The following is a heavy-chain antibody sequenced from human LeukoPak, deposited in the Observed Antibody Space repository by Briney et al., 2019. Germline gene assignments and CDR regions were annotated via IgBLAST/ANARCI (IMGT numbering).Heavy chain of an antibody. CDR1: GYTFTSYG. V-gene: IGHV1-18*01. J-gene: IGHJ4*02. CDR2: ISAYNGNT. Sequence: ASVKVSCKASGYTFTSYGISWVRQAPGQGLEWMGWISAYNGNTNYAQKLQGRVTVTTDTSTSTAYMELRSLRSDDTAVYYCARRWLYDSSPPPTDWGQGTLVTVSS. CDR3: ARRWLYDSSPPPTD. D-gene: IGHD3-22*01.